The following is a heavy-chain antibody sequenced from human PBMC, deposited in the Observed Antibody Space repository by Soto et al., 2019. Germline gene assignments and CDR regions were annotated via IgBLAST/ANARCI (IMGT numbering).Heavy chain of an antibody. CDR1: GYTYTSDH. Sequence: ASVKGSCKAAGYTYTSDHMHCGRHAPGQGLEWMGIINPSGGSTSYAQKFQGRVTMTRDTSTSTVYMELSSLRSEDTAVYYCARGGGYGDYAHTPLAYLGQGTLVTVSS. D-gene: IGHD4-17*01. CDR3: ARGGGYGDYAHTPLAY. J-gene: IGHJ4*02. CDR2: INPSGGST. V-gene: IGHV1-46*03.